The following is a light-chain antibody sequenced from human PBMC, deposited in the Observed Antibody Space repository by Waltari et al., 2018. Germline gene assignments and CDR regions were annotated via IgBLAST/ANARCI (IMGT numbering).Light chain of an antibody. V-gene: IGKV3-20*01. Sequence: EIVLTQSPGTLSLSPGERATLSCRASQSVSSNYLAWYQRKPGQPPRLLIYGASSRATGIPDRFSGSVSGTDFTLTISRLEPEDFAVYYCQQYGSSPFAFGPGTKVDIK. CDR2: GAS. CDR1: QSVSSNY. CDR3: QQYGSSPFA. J-gene: IGKJ3*01.